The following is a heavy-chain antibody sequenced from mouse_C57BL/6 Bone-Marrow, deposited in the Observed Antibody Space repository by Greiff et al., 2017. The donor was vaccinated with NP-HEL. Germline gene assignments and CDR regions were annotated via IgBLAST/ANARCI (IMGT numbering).Heavy chain of an antibody. Sequence: QVQLQQSGAELVKPGASVKLSCKASGYTFTSYWMHWVKQRPGQGLEWIGMIHPNSGSTNYNEKFKSKATLTVDKSSSTAYMQLSSLTSEDSAVYYCARGYYGWYFDVWGTGTTVTVSS. CDR1: GYTFTSYW. V-gene: IGHV1-64*01. D-gene: IGHD1-1*01. CDR3: ARGYYGWYFDV. J-gene: IGHJ1*03. CDR2: IHPNSGST.